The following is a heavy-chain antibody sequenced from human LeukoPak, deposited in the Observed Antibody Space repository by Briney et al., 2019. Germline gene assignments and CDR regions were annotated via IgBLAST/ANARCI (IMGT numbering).Heavy chain of an antibody. D-gene: IGHD2-21*01. CDR3: ARAYEKWFDP. J-gene: IGHJ5*02. Sequence: ASVKVFCKGSGYTFTGIYMHWVRQAPGQGLEWMGWINPNSGDTNYAQKFQGRVTMTRDTSINTAYMELSRLRSDDTAVYYCARAYEKWFDPWGQGTLVTVSS. CDR1: GYTFTGIY. V-gene: IGHV1-2*02. CDR2: INPNSGDT.